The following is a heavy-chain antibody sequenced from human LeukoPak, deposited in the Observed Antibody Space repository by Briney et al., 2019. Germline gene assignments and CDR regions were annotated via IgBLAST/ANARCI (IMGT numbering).Heavy chain of an antibody. CDR3: ATRIAARPDSFDI. V-gene: IGHV1-18*01. CDR2: ISAYNGNT. CDR1: GYTYTNYG. D-gene: IGHD2-15*01. J-gene: IGHJ3*02. Sequence: ASVKVSCKTSGYTYTNYGLSWVRQAPGQGLEWMGWISAYNGNTNDAQKFQGRVTMTTDTSTTTAYMELRSLRSEDTAVYYCATRIAARPDSFDIWGQGTMVTVSS.